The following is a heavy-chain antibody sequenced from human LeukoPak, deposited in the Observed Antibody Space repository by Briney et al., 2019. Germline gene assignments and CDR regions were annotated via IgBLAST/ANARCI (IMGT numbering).Heavy chain of an antibody. D-gene: IGHD1-26*01. CDR3: ARLGTTVGATGY. CDR1: GYSFTSYW. J-gene: IGHJ4*02. CDR2: IDPSDSYT. Sequence: GESLKISCEGSGYSFTSYWISWVRQMPGKGLEWMGRIDPSDSYTNHSPSFQGHVTISADKSISTAYLQWSSLKASDTAMYYCARLGTTVGATGYWGQGTLVTVSS. V-gene: IGHV5-10-1*01.